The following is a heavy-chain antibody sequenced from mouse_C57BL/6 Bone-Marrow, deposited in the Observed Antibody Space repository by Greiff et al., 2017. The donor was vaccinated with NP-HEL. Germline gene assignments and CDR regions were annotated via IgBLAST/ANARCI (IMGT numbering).Heavy chain of an antibody. D-gene: IGHD4-1*01. V-gene: IGHV5-16*01. Sequence: EVQLVESEGGLVQPGSSMKLSCTASGFTFSDYYMAWVRQVPEKGLEWVANINYDGSSTYYLDSLKSRFIISRDNAKNILYLQMSSLKSEDTATYYCARNWDGYFDYWGQGTTLTVSS. CDR3: ARNWDGYFDY. CDR2: INYDGSST. J-gene: IGHJ2*01. CDR1: GFTFSDYY.